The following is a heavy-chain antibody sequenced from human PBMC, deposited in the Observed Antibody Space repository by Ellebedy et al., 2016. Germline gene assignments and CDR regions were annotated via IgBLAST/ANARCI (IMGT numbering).Heavy chain of an antibody. CDR2: ITNGNSFI. CDR3: ARGAHYAN. J-gene: IGHJ4*02. CDR1: GFAFSTYS. V-gene: IGHV3-21*04. D-gene: IGHD2-8*01. Sequence: GESLKISCAASGFAFSTYSMNWVRQAPGKGLQWVSSITNGNSFIDYADSVKGRFTISRDNAKNSLYLQMDSLRVEDTAVYYCARGAHYANWGQGTLVTVSS.